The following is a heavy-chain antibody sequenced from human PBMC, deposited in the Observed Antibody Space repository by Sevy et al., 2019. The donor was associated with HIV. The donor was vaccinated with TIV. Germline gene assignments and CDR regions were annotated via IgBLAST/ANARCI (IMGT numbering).Heavy chain of an antibody. CDR1: GFTFKNFA. D-gene: IGHD3-3*01. CDR2: ISYNGGNE. J-gene: IGHJ6*02. V-gene: IGHV3-30-3*01. CDR3: ARASGLGFFYGMDV. Sequence: GGSLRLSCAASGFTFKNFAMHWVRQAPGKGLEWVAVISYNGGNEYYANSVKGRFTISRDSSKNTLYLQMNSLRPEYTAIYYCARASGLGFFYGMDVWGQGTAVTVSS.